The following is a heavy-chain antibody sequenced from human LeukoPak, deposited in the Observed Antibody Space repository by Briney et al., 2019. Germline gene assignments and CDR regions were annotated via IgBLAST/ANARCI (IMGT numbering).Heavy chain of an antibody. J-gene: IGHJ4*02. V-gene: IGHV1-2*02. Sequence: ASVKVSCKASGYTFTGYYMHWVRQAPGQGLEWMGWINPNSGGTNYAQKFQGRVTMTRDTSISTAYMELSRLRSEDTAVYYCARRPSKYYDILTGYYRSEFDYWGQGTLVTVSS. CDR3: ARRPSKYYDILTGYYRSEFDY. D-gene: IGHD3-9*01. CDR1: GYTFTGYY. CDR2: INPNSGGT.